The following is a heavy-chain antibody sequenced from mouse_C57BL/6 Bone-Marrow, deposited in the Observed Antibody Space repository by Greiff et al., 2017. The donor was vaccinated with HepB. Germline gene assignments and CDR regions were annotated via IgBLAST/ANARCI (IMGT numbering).Heavy chain of an antibody. V-gene: IGHV5-4*01. Sequence: EVKVVESGGGLVKPGGSLKLSCAASGFTFSSYAMSWVRQTPEKRLEWVATISDGGSYTYYPDNVKGRFTISRDNAKNNLYLQMSQLKSEDTAMDDCARDPPAQALFDDWGQGTTLTGSS. CDR3: ARDPPAQALFDD. D-gene: IGHD3-2*02. CDR1: GFTFSSYA. J-gene: IGHJ2*01. CDR2: ISDGGSYT.